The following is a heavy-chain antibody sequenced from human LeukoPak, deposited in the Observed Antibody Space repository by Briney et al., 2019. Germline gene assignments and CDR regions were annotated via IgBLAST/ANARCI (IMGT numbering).Heavy chain of an antibody. D-gene: IGHD6-13*01. V-gene: IGHV2-70*11. Sequence: SGPTLVNPTQTLTLTCTFSGFSLSTSGMCVSWIRQPPGKALEWHARIHWGVDKYYSTSLKTRLTISKDTSKNQLVLTMTNMDPVDTATYYCARGSHPLGSSWYVVDYWGQGTLVTVSS. CDR3: ARGSHPLGSSWYVVDY. CDR1: GFSLSTSGMC. CDR2: IHWGVDK. J-gene: IGHJ4*02.